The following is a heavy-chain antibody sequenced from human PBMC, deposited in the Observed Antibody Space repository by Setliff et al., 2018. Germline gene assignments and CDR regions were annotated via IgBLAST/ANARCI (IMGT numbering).Heavy chain of an antibody. Sequence: SVKVSCKTSGFGFTTFGFSWVRQAPGQGLEWLGGTIPNFGTTNYAQEFQGRVTIITDESTSTAYMELSSLRFEDTAVYYCAREGVDTRSSTDYRYYMDVWGKGTTVTVSS. CDR2: TIPNFGTT. CDR1: GFGFTTFG. J-gene: IGHJ6*03. CDR3: AREGVDTRSSTDYRYYMDV. V-gene: IGHV1-69*05. D-gene: IGHD5-18*01.